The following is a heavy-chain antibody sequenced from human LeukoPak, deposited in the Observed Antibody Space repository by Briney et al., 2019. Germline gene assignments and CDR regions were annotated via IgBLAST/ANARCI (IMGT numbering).Heavy chain of an antibody. CDR1: GYRFNSYW. J-gene: IGHJ4*02. V-gene: IGHV5-51*01. CDR2: IFPGDSDT. Sequence: GESLNTPFKGPGYRFNSYWIGGVRQIPGKGMEWIGIIFPGDSDTRYSPPFQGQVTISADKSSSTADLQRSSLKASDTAMYDCARQGSAYCPFDYWGEGTLVAVSS. D-gene: IGHD3-22*01. CDR3: ARQGSAYCPFDY.